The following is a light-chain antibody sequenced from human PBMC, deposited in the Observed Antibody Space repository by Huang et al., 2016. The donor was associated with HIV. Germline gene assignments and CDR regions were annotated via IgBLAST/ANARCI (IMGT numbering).Light chain of an antibody. J-gene: IGKJ2*01. Sequence: EIVLTQSPATLSLSPGDRATLSCGASRSVSSSYLAWYQKKPGLAPRLLIYDASSRATGITDRFSGSGSGTDFTLTISRLEPEDFAVYYCQQYGSSPTFGQGTKLEIK. CDR1: RSVSSSY. CDR2: DAS. CDR3: QQYGSSPT. V-gene: IGKV3D-20*01.